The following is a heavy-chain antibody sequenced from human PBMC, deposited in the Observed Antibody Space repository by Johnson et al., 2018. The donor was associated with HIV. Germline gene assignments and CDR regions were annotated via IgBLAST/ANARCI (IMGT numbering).Heavy chain of an antibody. CDR2: IYSGGST. Sequence: VQLVESGGDLVRPGGSLRLSCTASGFAVSMNYMAWVRQAPGKGLEWVSVIYSGGSTYYADSVKGRFTISRDNSKNTLYLQRNSLRAEDTAVDYCASRSWYDAFDIWGQGTMVTVSS. J-gene: IGHJ3*02. CDR3: ASRSWYDAFDI. CDR1: GFAVSMNY. D-gene: IGHD6-13*01. V-gene: IGHV3-66*01.